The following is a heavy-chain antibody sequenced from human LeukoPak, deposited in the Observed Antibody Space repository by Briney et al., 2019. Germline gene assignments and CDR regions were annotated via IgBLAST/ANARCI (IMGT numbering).Heavy chain of an antibody. Sequence: GGSLRLSCAASGFTFSSYGMHWVRQAPGKGLEWVAFIRYDGSNKYYADSVKGRFTISRDNSKNTLYLQMNSLRAEDTAVYYCAKGRDLSREYYDFWSGYDAFDIWGQGTMVTVSS. CDR2: IRYDGSNK. J-gene: IGHJ3*02. V-gene: IGHV3-30*02. CDR1: GFTFSSYG. CDR3: AKGRDLSREYYDFWSGYDAFDI. D-gene: IGHD3-3*01.